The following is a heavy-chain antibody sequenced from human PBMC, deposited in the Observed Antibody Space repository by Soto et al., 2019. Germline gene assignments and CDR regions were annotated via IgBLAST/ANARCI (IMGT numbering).Heavy chain of an antibody. V-gene: IGHV1-69*12. J-gene: IGHJ6*02. CDR3: ANPSITMVRGVIGGGYYGMDV. D-gene: IGHD3-10*01. CDR2: IIPIFGTA. Sequence: QVQLVQSGAEVKKPGSSVKVSCKASGGTFSSYAISWVRQAPGQGLEWMGGIIPIFGTANYAQKFQGRVTITADESTSTAYMELSSLRSEDTAVYYCANPSITMVRGVIGGGYYGMDVWGQGTTVTVSS. CDR1: GGTFSSYA.